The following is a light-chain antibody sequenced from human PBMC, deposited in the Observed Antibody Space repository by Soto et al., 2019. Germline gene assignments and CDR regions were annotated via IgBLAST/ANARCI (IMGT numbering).Light chain of an antibody. CDR1: SSDVGSYNL. V-gene: IGLV2-23*01. Sequence: QSALTQPASVSGAPGQSITMSCTGTSSDVGSYNLVSWYQQHPGKAPKLIIYAGSMRPSGVTNRFSGSKSGNTASLTISGLQAEDEADYYCCSYATSASYVFGTGTKVTVL. CDR2: AGS. CDR3: CSYATSASYV. J-gene: IGLJ1*01.